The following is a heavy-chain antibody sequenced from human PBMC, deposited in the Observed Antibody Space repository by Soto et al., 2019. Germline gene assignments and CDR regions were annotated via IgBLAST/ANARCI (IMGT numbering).Heavy chain of an antibody. V-gene: IGHV1-69*01. CDR2: IIPIFGTA. J-gene: IGHJ4*02. Sequence: VKVSCKASGGTFSSYAISWVRQAPGQGLEWMGGIIPIFGTANYAQKFQGRVTITADESTSTAYMELSSLRSEDTAVYYCARDRETGTTFYYWGQGTLVTVSS. CDR3: ARDRETGTTFYY. D-gene: IGHD1-1*01. CDR1: GGTFSSYA.